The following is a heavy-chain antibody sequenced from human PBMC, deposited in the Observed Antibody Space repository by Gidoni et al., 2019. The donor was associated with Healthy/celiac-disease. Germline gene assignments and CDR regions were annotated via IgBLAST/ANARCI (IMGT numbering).Heavy chain of an antibody. CDR3: AKYEDYYGSGLIRDI. CDR2: ISGSGGST. J-gene: IGHJ3*02. D-gene: IGHD3-10*01. V-gene: IGHV3-23*01. CDR1: GFTFSSYA. Sequence: EVQLLESGGGLVQPGGSLRLSCAAYGFTFSSYAMSWVRPAPGKGLEWVSAISGSGGSTYYADSVKGRFTISRDNSKNTLYLQMNSLRAEDTAVYYCAKYEDYYGSGLIRDIWGQGTMVTVSS.